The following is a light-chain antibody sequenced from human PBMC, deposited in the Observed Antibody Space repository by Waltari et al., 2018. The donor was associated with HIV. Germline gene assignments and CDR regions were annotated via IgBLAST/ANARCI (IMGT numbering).Light chain of an antibody. CDR2: SVS. CDR3: LPHNSLPRT. Sequence: DIQMTQSPSSLSASVGARVSIACLASQDIKSHLGWYQFRPGKAPKRLLPSVSELHPRIPPRFRGGGSGTQFFLFIDGLQPEDVATYFCLPHNSLPRTFGQGT. V-gene: IGKV1-17*01. J-gene: IGKJ1*01. CDR1: QDIKSH.